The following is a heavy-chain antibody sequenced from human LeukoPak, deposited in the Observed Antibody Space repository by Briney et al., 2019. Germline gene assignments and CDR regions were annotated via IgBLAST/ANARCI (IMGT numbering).Heavy chain of an antibody. D-gene: IGHD1-26*01. J-gene: IGHJ4*02. V-gene: IGHV3-23*01. Sequence: GGSLRLSCAASGFTFNSYAMTWVRQAPGKGLECVSAISGSGGSTYYADSVKGRFTISRDNSKNTLYLQMNSLRAEYTAVYYCARDRVGAIPYYFDYWGQGTLVTVSS. CDR3: ARDRVGAIPYYFDY. CDR2: ISGSGGST. CDR1: GFTFNSYA.